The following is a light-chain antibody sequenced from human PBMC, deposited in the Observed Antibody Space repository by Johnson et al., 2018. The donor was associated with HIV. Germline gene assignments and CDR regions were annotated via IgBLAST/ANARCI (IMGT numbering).Light chain of an antibody. CDR2: DNS. V-gene: IGLV1-51*01. CDR1: SSKIGNKY. J-gene: IGLJ1*01. Sequence: SVLTQPPSVSAAPGQKVTISCSGSSSKIGNKYVSWYQQLPGTAPKVLIYDNSKRPSGIPDRFSGSKSGPSATLVITVLQTGDEADYHCATWDSSLSVYVFGTGTKVTVL. CDR3: ATWDSSLSVYV.